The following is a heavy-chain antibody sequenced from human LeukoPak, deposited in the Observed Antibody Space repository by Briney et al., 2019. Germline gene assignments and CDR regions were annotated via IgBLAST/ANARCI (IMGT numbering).Heavy chain of an antibody. CDR3: TGEWLNKAHDP. J-gene: IGHJ5*02. CDR1: GHIVTGYY. Sequence: ASVKVSCKDSGHIVTGYYIHCVRQAPGPRREWLAWIDAETGDTHYEQKFQGRVTLTRDKFIRTDLMAMTGLRSDDKAIYYWTGEWLNKAHDPWGQGTLVTVSS. D-gene: IGHD3-10*01. V-gene: IGHV1-2*02. CDR2: IDAETGDT.